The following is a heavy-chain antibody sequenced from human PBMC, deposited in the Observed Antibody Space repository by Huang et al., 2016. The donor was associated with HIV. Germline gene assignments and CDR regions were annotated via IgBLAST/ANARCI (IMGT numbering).Heavy chain of an antibody. CDR3: TTYSVSSRYFDS. Sequence: EVQLVQSGAEVKKPGEYLKISCKGAGDSFTNYWIGWVRQMRGKGMEWIRSIYPYAADTRYMRSSEGQFTISVDKSVTTACLQWRGLKASGTAIYYCTTYSVSSRYFDSWGQGTLVIVSS. D-gene: IGHD1-26*01. V-gene: IGHV5-51*01. CDR1: GDSFTNYW. J-gene: IGHJ4*02. CDR2: IYPYAADT.